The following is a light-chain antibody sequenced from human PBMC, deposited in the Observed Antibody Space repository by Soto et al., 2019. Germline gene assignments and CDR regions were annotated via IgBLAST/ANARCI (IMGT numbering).Light chain of an antibody. V-gene: IGKV3-11*01. CDR2: DAS. CDR3: RQRSNSIT. Sequence: EIVMTQYPSTLSLLSGERATLSWRASQSVSSHLAWYQQRPGEAPTRLIYDASNWASEIPARFSGSGSGTDFTLAITILEPEDFAVCYCRQRSNSITFCQGARLEIK. J-gene: IGKJ5*01. CDR1: QSVSSH.